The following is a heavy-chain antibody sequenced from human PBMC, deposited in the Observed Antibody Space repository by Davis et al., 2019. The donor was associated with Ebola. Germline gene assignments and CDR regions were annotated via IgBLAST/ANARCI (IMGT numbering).Heavy chain of an antibody. CDR3: AREPRRQWHGLDI. CDR2: INAGNGNT. J-gene: IGHJ3*02. D-gene: IGHD6-19*01. V-gene: IGHV1-3*01. CDR1: GYTFTSYA. Sequence: ASVKVSCKASGYTFTSYAMHWVRQAPGQRLEWMGWINAGNGNTKYSQKFQGRVTITRDTSASTAYMELSSLRSEDTAVYYCAREPRRQWHGLDIWGQGTMVTVSS.